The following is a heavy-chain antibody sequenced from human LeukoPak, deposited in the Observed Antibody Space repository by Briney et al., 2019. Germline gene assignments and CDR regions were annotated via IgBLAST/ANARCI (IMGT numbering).Heavy chain of an antibody. Sequence: GTSLRLSCAASGFTFSSYGMHWVRQAPGKGLEWVANIRQDGSDKYYVDSVKGRFAISRDNAKNSLYLQMNSLRAEDTAVYYCARGYGDSIHFDYWGQGTLVTVSS. CDR1: GFTFSSYG. V-gene: IGHV3-7*04. D-gene: IGHD4-17*01. CDR2: IRQDGSDK. CDR3: ARGYGDSIHFDY. J-gene: IGHJ4*02.